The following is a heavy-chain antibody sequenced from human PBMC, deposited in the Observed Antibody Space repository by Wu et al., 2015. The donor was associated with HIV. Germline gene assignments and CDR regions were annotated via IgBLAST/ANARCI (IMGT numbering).Heavy chain of an antibody. CDR3: AKAVGSTGYAIDN. CDR2: IIRIFDTA. D-gene: IGHD3-22*01. Sequence: QVHLVQSGAEVKKPGSSVKISCKAAGGTFRTYAISWVRQAPGHGLEWMGGIIRIFDTADYAQKFQGRVTISADDSTSTAYMEVNSLRSEDTAVYYCAKAVGSTGYAIDNWGQGTAGHRLP. J-gene: IGHJ4*02. V-gene: IGHV1-69*12. CDR1: GGTFRTYA.